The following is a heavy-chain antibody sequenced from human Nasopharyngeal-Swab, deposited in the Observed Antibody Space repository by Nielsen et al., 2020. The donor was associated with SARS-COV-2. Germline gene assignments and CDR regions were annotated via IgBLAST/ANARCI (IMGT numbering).Heavy chain of an antibody. J-gene: IGHJ3*02. CDR3: ASYGDEHSDAFDI. CDR2: IKQDGSEK. D-gene: IGHD4/OR15-4a*01. V-gene: IGHV3-7*01. CDR1: GFTFSSYW. Sequence: GESLKISCAASGFTFSSYWMSWVRQAPGKGLEWVANIKQDGSEKYYVDSVKGRFTISGDNAKNSLYLQMNSLRAEDTAVYYCASYGDEHSDAFDIWGQGTMVTVSS.